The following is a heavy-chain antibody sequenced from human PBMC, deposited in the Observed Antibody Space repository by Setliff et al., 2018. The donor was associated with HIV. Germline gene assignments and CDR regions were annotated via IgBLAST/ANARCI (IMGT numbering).Heavy chain of an antibody. Sequence: PSETLSLTCAVSGGSVSSHYWNWIRQPPGKGLEWIGCVYSSGSTKYSPSLMSRVTISLDTSKNQFSLKVRSVTAADTAIYYCARRRYDSDGYYFDSWGQGSQVTVSS. J-gene: IGHJ4*02. D-gene: IGHD3-22*01. V-gene: IGHV4-59*02. CDR3: ARRRYDSDGYYFDS. CDR2: VYSSGST. CDR1: GGSVSSHY.